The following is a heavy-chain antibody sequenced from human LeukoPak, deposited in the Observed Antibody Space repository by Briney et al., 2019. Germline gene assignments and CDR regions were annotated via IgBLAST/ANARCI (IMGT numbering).Heavy chain of an antibody. D-gene: IGHD6-13*01. CDR2: ITTSGGST. V-gene: IGHV1-46*01. CDR3: ARDLYGSSSWPNFDY. Sequence: ASVKVSCKASGYTSTSYYMHWVRQAPGQGLEWMGIITTSGGSTSYAQKFQGRVTTTRDTSISTAYMEMSRLRSDDTAVYYCARDLYGSSSWPNFDYWGQGTLVTVSS. J-gene: IGHJ4*02. CDR1: GYTSTSYY.